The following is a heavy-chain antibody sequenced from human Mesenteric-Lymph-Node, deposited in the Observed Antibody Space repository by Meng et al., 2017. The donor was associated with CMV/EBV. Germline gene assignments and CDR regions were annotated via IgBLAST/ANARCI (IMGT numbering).Heavy chain of an antibody. CDR1: GFTFDDYA. J-gene: IGHJ4*02. CDR2: ISWNSGSR. V-gene: IGHV3-9*03. Sequence: GGSLRLSCAASGFTFDDYAMHWVRQAPGKGLEWVSGISWNSGSRDYADSVKDRFTIARGNAKNSLYLQMNSLRTEDMAFYYCAKAAGQAGLFDSWGQGTLVTVSS. CDR3: AKAAGQAGLFDS. D-gene: IGHD6-13*01.